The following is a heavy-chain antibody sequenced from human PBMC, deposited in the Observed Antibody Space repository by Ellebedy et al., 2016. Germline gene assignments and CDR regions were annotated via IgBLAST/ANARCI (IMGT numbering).Heavy chain of an antibody. D-gene: IGHD6-19*01. CDR2: ISSSSSTI. J-gene: IGHJ1*01. V-gene: IGHV3-48*02. Sequence: GESLKISXAASGFTFSSYSMNWVRQAPGKGLEWVSYISSSSSTIYYADSVKGRFTISRDNAKNSLYLQMNSLRDEDTAVYYCARAWAVAGTSEGYFQHWGQGTLVTVSS. CDR1: GFTFSSYS. CDR3: ARAWAVAGTSEGYFQH.